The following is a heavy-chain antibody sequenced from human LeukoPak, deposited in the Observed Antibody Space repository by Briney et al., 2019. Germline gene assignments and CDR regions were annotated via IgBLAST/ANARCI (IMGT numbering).Heavy chain of an antibody. CDR1: GFTFSSYG. V-gene: IGHV3-23*01. Sequence: GSLRLSWSGSGFTFSSYGMGWVRQAPGKGLGWVSAISGSGGSTYYADSVKGRFTISRDNSKNTLYLQMNSLRAEDTAVYYCAKDLSYDSSEGAFDIWGQGTMVTVSS. D-gene: IGHD3-22*01. CDR2: ISGSGGST. CDR3: AKDLSYDSSEGAFDI. J-gene: IGHJ3*02.